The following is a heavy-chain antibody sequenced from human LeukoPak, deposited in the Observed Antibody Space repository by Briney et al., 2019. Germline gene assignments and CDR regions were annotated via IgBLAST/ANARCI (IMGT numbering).Heavy chain of an antibody. CDR2: IWYDGSNK. CDR3: ARDGGCSGGSCYDY. J-gene: IGHJ4*02. Sequence: PGRSLRLSCAASGFTFSSYGMHWVRQAPGKGLEWVAVIWYDGSNKYYADSVKGRFTISRDNCKNTLYLQMNSLRAEDTAVYYCARDGGCSGGSCYDYWGQGTLVTVSS. CDR1: GFTFSSYG. V-gene: IGHV3-33*01. D-gene: IGHD2-15*01.